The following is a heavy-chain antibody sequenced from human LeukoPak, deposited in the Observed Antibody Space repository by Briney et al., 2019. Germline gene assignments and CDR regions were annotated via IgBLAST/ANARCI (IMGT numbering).Heavy chain of an antibody. CDR2: ISAYNDNT. Sequence: GXGLEWXGXISAYNDNTNYAQKLQGRVTMTTDTSTSTAYMELRSLRFDDTAVYYCARDASIAAAGYFDPWGQGTLVTVSS. J-gene: IGHJ5*02. D-gene: IGHD6-13*01. CDR3: ARDASIAAAGYFDP. V-gene: IGHV1-18*01.